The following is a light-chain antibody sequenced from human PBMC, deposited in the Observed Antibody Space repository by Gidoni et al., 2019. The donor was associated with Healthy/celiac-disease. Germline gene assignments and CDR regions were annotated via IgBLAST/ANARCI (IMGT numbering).Light chain of an antibody. Sequence: EIVLTQSPATPSLSPGERATLSCRASQSFSSYLAWYQQKPGQAPRLLIYDASNRATGIPARFSGSGSGTDFTLTISSLEPEDFAVYYCQQRSNWPRLTFGPGTKVDIK. CDR2: DAS. CDR1: QSFSSY. J-gene: IGKJ3*01. V-gene: IGKV3-11*01. CDR3: QQRSNWPRLT.